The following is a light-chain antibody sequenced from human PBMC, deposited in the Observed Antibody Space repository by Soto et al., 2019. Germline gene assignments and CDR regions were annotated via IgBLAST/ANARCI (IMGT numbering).Light chain of an antibody. CDR1: QSLSYW. CDR2: KAS. CDR3: QQYDRFPYT. Sequence: DIQMTQSPSTLSASVGDTVTITCRASQSLSYWLAWYQQKPGQAPKLLIHKASTLESGVPSRFSGSGSGTEFTSTISRLQPYDVETFYCQQYDRFPYTFGQGTKLEI. V-gene: IGKV1-5*03. J-gene: IGKJ2*01.